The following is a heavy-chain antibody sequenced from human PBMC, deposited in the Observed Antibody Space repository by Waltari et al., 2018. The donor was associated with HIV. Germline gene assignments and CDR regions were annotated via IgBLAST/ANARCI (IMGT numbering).Heavy chain of an antibody. V-gene: IGHV3-7*01. CDR3: ARDRKRAGGTYEFDY. J-gene: IGHJ4*02. CDR2: IKQEGNEK. D-gene: IGHD1-26*01. Sequence: EVKLVESGGGLVQPGGSLSRSCAASGFTFTLYSMSWLRLAPGKGLEGVANIKQEGNEKFYVDSVKGRFTISRDNAKNSLYLQMNSLRDDDTAVYYCARDRKRAGGTYEFDYWGQGTLVTVSS. CDR1: GFTFTLYS.